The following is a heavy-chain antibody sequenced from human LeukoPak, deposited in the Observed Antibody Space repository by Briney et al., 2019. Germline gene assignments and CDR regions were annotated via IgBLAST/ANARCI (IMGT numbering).Heavy chain of an antibody. Sequence: GGSQTLSCAASGFTFLRHGMTWFRQAPGKGLEWVSGISASGGATYHADSVKGRFTISRDNSKNTLYLQMNSLKAEDAALYYCAKGNYGEKIDYWGPGTLVTVSS. CDR2: ISASGGAT. J-gene: IGHJ4*02. V-gene: IGHV3-23*01. D-gene: IGHD4-17*01. CDR1: GFTFLRHG. CDR3: AKGNYGEKIDY.